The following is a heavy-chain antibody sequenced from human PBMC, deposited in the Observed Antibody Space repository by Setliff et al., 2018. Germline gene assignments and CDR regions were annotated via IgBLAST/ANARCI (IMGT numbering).Heavy chain of an antibody. J-gene: IGHJ3*02. CDR2: FDPEDGET. D-gene: IGHD3-10*01. V-gene: IGHV1-24*01. Sequence: ASVKLSCKVSGYTLTELSMHWVRQAPGKGLEWMGGFDPEDGETIYAQKFQGRVTMTEDTSTDTAYMELSSLRSEDTAVYYCATGGLLWFGELSGGAFDIWGQGTMVTVS. CDR3: ATGGLLWFGELSGGAFDI. CDR1: GYTLTELS.